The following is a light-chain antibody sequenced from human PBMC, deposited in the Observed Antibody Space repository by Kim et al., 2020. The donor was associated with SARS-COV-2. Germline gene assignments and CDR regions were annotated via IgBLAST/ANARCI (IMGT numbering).Light chain of an antibody. Sequence: LSPGERASFSCRARQSIRNYLAWYQRRPGQVPRVLINEASIRATGVPDRFSGSGSATDFTLTIGSLESEDVAVYYCQQRYNWPWTFGQGTKVDIK. V-gene: IGKV3-11*01. J-gene: IGKJ1*01. CDR1: QSIRNY. CDR2: EAS. CDR3: QQRYNWPWT.